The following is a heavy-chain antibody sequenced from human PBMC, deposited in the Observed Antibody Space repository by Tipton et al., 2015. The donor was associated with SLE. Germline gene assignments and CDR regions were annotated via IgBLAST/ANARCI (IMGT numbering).Heavy chain of an antibody. Sequence: SLRLSCAASGFTFSRYWMSWVRQPPGKGLEWVANIKQDGSEKSHADSVRGRFTISRDNAKNSLYLQMNSLRVEDTAVYYCVKDQWLPDYWGHGTLVTVSS. V-gene: IGHV3-7*01. CDR1: GFTFSRYW. CDR2: IKQDGSEK. D-gene: IGHD6-19*01. J-gene: IGHJ4*01. CDR3: VKDQWLPDY.